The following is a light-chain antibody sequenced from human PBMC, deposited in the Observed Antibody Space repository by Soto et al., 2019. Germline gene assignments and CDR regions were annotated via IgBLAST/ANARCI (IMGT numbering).Light chain of an antibody. CDR3: TAWDDSLSGRV. J-gene: IGLJ1*01. V-gene: IGLV1-47*02. CDR2: SNN. Sequence: QSALTQPPSASGTPGQRVTISCSGSSSNIGSNYVYWYQQLPGTAPKLLIYSNNQRPSGVPDRFSGSKSGTSASLAISGLRSEDEADYYCTAWDDSLSGRVFGTGTKVTV. CDR1: SSNIGSNY.